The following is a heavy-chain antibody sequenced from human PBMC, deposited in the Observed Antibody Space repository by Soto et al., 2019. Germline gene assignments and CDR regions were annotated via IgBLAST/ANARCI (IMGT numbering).Heavy chain of an antibody. CDR2: IYSGGST. D-gene: IGHD3-22*01. V-gene: IGHV3-66*01. CDR1: GFTVSSNY. CDR3: ARDSGYYYDSSGYPTDY. J-gene: IGHJ4*02. Sequence: GGSLRLSCAATGFTVSSNYMSWVRQAPGKGLEWVSVIYSGGSTYYADSVKGRFTISRDNSKNTLYLQMNSLRAEDTAVYYCARDSGYYYDSSGYPTDYWGQGTLVTVSS.